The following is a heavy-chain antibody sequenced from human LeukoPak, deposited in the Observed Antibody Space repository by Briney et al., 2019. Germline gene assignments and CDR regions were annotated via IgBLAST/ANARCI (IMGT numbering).Heavy chain of an antibody. CDR1: GGTFSSYA. D-gene: IGHD3-22*01. CDR3: ARGRSIVSDY. V-gene: IGHV1-18*01. J-gene: IGHJ4*02. CDR2: ISAYDGNT. Sequence: ASVKVSCKASGGTFSSYAISWVRQAPGQGLEWMGWISAYDGNTNYAQKLQGRVTMTTDTSTSTAYMELRSLRSDDTAVYYCARGRSIVSDYWGQGTLVTVSS.